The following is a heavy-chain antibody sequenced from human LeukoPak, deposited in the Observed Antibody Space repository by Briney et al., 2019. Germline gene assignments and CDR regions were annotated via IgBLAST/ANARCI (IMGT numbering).Heavy chain of an antibody. CDR1: GFTFSSYA. V-gene: IGHV3-23*01. Sequence: GGSLRLSCAASGFTFSSYAMSWVRQAPGKGLEWVSAISGSGGSTYYADSVKGRFTISRDNSKNTLYLQMNSLRAEDTAVYYYANFYCSGGSCYFDYWGQGTLVTVSS. J-gene: IGHJ4*02. CDR2: ISGSGGST. D-gene: IGHD2-15*01. CDR3: ANFYCSGGSCYFDY.